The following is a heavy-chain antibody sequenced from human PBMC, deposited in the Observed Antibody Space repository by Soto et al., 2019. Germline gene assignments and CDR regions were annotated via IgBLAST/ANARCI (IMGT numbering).Heavy chain of an antibody. CDR2: IWYDGSNK. V-gene: IGHV3-33*01. CDR3: AREAVVVVAATLDGMDV. CDR1: GFTFSSYG. Sequence: PGGSLRLSCAASGFTFSSYGMHWVRQAPGKGLEWVAVIWYDGSNKYYADSVKGRFTISRDNSKNTLYLQMNRLRAEDTAVYYCAREAVVVVAATLDGMDVWGQGTTVTVSS. J-gene: IGHJ6*02. D-gene: IGHD2-15*01.